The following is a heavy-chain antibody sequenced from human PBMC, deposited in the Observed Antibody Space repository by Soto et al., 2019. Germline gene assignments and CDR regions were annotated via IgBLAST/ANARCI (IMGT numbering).Heavy chain of an antibody. D-gene: IGHD3-22*01. Sequence: ETLSLTCRVSDGSMNSDSSYWGWIRQPPGKGLEWIGVINHSGSTYHNLSLKGRVTMSVDASRNQFSLKLTSMTAADTAVYYCARLGGYVSVGYYYLWDSWGQGTLVTVSS. CDR1: DGSMNSDSSY. V-gene: IGHV4-39*01. CDR2: INHSGST. CDR3: ARLGGYVSVGYYYLWDS. J-gene: IGHJ4*02.